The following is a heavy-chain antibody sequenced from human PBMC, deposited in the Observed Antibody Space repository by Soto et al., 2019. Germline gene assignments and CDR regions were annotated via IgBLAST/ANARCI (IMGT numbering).Heavy chain of an antibody. Sequence: QVQLVQSGAEVKKPGASVKVSCKASGYTFTSYGISWVRQAPGQGLEWMGWISAYNGNTNYAQKLQGRVTMTTDTSTSTAYMELRSLRSDDTAVYYCARDPRAGDSSGWTWFDPWGQGTLVTVSS. CDR3: ARDPRAGDSSGWTWFDP. CDR1: GYTFTSYG. J-gene: IGHJ5*02. D-gene: IGHD3-22*01. V-gene: IGHV1-18*01. CDR2: ISAYNGNT.